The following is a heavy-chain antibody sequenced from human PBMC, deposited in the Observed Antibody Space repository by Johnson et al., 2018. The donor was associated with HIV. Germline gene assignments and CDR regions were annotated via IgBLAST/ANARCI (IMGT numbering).Heavy chain of an antibody. CDR3: ARERTQAAAGTHDAFDI. D-gene: IGHD6-13*01. CDR1: GITFDDYA. J-gene: IGHJ3*02. CDR2: ISWNSGSI. V-gene: IGHV3-9*01. Sequence: VQLVESGGGLVKPGGSLRLSCAASGITFDDYAMHWVRQAPGKGLEWVSGISWNSGSIGYADSVKGRLTISRDNAKNTLYLQMNSLRAEDTAVYYCARERTQAAAGTHDAFDIWGQGTMVTVSS.